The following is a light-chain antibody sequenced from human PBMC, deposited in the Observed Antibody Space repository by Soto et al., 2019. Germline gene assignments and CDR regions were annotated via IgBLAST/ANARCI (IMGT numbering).Light chain of an antibody. J-gene: IGKJ2*02. CDR2: EAS. V-gene: IGKV1-5*03. CDR1: QSVRSW. Sequence: DIQMTQSPSTLSASVGDRVIITCRASQSVRSWLAWYQQKPGKAPILLIYEASTLESGVPSRFSGSGSGTDFSLTISSLQPEDSATYYCQQDDSYPCTFSQGTKLEI. CDR3: QQDDSYPCT.